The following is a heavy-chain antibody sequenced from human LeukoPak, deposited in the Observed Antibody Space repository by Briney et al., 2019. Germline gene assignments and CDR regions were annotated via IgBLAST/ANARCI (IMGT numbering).Heavy chain of an antibody. CDR2: IYYSGST. V-gene: IGHV4-30-4*01. D-gene: IGHD3-3*01. CDR3: ARALPGVVTNWFDP. J-gene: IGHJ5*02. CDR1: GGSFSGYY. Sequence: PSETLSLTCAVYGGSFSGYYWSWIRQPPGKGLEWIGYIYYSGSTYYNPSLKSRVTISVDTSKNQFSLKLSSVTAADTAVYYCARALPGVVTNWFDPWGQGTLVTVSS.